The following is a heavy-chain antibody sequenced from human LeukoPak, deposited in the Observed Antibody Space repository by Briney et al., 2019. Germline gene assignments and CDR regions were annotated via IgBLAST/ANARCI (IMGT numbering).Heavy chain of an antibody. Sequence: GGSLRLSCAASGFTFSSYAMSWVRQAPGKGLEWVSAISGSGGSTYYADSVKGRFTISRDNSKNTLYLQMNSLRAEDTAVYYCVKVGSGSFSGYWGQGTLVTVSS. CDR1: GFTFSSYA. J-gene: IGHJ4*02. V-gene: IGHV3-23*01. D-gene: IGHD3-10*01. CDR2: ISGSGGST. CDR3: VKVGSGSFSGY.